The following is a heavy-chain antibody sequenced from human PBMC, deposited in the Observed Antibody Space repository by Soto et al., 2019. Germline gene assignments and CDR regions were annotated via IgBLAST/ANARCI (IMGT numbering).Heavy chain of an antibody. Sequence: SETLSLSCAVSGVSFSGYFWSWIRQPPGKGLEWIGEIIPSGGINYNPSLKSRVTISVDTSKNQFSLKLTSVTATDTAVYFCARHPGYCSGGSCNGQYTLDVWGQGTTVTVS. D-gene: IGHD2-15*01. J-gene: IGHJ6*02. V-gene: IGHV4-34*12. CDR1: GVSFSGYF. CDR3: ARHPGYCSGGSCNGQYTLDV. CDR2: IIPSGGI.